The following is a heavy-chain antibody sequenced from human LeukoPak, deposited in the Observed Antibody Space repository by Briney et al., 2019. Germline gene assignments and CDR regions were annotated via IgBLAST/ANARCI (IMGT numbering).Heavy chain of an antibody. J-gene: IGHJ4*02. CDR3: ARTAARRFDY. V-gene: IGHV1-46*01. CDR1: GYTFPSYF. D-gene: IGHD6-6*01. CDR2: INPTGGST. Sequence: ASVKVSCKASGYTFPSYFMHWVRQAPGQGLEWMGIINPTGGSTTYAQKFQGRVTMTWDTSTSTVYMELSSLRSDDTAVYYCARTAARRFDYWGRGTLVTVSS.